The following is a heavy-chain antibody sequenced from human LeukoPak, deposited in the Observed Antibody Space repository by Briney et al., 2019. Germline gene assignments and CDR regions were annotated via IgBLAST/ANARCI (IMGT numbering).Heavy chain of an antibody. CDR1: GYSFTSYW. D-gene: IGHD3-22*01. Sequence: GESLKISCKGSGYSFTSYWIGWVRQMPGKGLEWMGIIYPGDSDTRYSPSFQGQVTISADKSISTAYLQWSSLKASDTAMYYCARSPPYYDRGRAFDIWGQGTMVTVSS. CDR3: ARSPPYYDRGRAFDI. J-gene: IGHJ3*02. V-gene: IGHV5-51*01. CDR2: IYPGDSDT.